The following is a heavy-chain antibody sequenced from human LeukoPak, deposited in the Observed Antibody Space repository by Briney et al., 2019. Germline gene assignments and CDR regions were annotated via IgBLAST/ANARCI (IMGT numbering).Heavy chain of an antibody. Sequence: GGSLRLSCAASGFTFSSYAMSWVRQAPGKGLEWVSYISSSSDSIYYADSVKGRFTISRDNAQNSLYLQMNSLRDEDTAVYYCARYGSGSYYKDPFDYWGQGTLVTVSS. J-gene: IGHJ4*02. CDR3: ARYGSGSYYKDPFDY. V-gene: IGHV3-48*02. CDR2: ISSSSDSI. D-gene: IGHD3-10*01. CDR1: GFTFSSYA.